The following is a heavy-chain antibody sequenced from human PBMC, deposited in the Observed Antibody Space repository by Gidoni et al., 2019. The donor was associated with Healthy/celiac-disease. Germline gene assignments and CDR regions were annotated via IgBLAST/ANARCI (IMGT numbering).Heavy chain of an antibody. CDR2: IKHSGST. D-gene: IGHD6-13*01. CDR3: ARGMEYSSSWYKDY. V-gene: IGHV4-34*01. Sequence: QVQLQQWGAGLLKPSETLSITCAVYGGSFSGYYWSWIRQPPGKGLEWIGEIKHSGSTNYNPSLKSRVTISVDTSKNQFSLKLSSVTAADTAVYYCARGMEYSSSWYKDYWGQGTLVTVSS. CDR1: GGSFSGYY. J-gene: IGHJ4*02.